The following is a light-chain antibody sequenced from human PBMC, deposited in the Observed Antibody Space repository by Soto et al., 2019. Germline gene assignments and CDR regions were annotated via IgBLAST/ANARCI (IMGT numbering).Light chain of an antibody. J-gene: IGKJ2*01. Sequence: EIVLTQSPGTLSLSPGERATLSCRASQSVTSNYFAWYQQKRGQAPRLLIYGISSRASGIPDRFSGSGSGTYFTPTSSRVEPEDSAVFYCQQYGSSYTFGQGTKLEIK. CDR2: GIS. CDR1: QSVTSNY. V-gene: IGKV3-20*01. CDR3: QQYGSSYT.